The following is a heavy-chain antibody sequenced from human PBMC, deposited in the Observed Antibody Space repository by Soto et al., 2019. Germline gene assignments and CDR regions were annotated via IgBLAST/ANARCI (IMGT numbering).Heavy chain of an antibody. J-gene: IGHJ4*02. CDR1: GFTFSRYW. V-gene: IGHV3-7*05. CDR2: IKQDGSEK. D-gene: IGHD1-26*01. Sequence: GGSLRLSCAASGFTFSRYWMSWVRQAPGKGLEWVAYIKQDGSEKYYVDSVKGRFTISRDNAKNSLYLQMNSLRAEDTAVFYCAKVEWDVLGGYYFDYWGQGTLVTVSS. CDR3: AKVEWDVLGGYYFDY.